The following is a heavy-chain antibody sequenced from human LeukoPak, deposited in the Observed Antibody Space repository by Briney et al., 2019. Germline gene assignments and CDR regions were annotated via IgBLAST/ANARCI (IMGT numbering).Heavy chain of an antibody. V-gene: IGHV2-5*02. Sequence: SGATLVKPTYTLTLTCTFSGFPLRTTGAGVGWIGRPPGKTLEWLSLIYWDDDKRYHPSLKTRLTITRDPSNNPVVLTMTDMDPVDTATYYCVHRSMTATQAPLPFDFWGPGTFITVSS. CDR3: VHRSMTATQAPLPFDF. CDR2: IYWDDDK. J-gene: IGHJ4*02. CDR1: GFPLRTTGAG. D-gene: IGHD1-1*01.